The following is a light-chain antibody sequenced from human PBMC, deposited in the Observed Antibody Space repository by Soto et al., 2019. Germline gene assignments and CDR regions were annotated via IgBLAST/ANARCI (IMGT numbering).Light chain of an antibody. CDR2: AAY. CDR3: QQSYSTTWT. CDR1: QGISTY. V-gene: IGKV1-39*01. Sequence: DIQMTQSPSSLSASVGYRVTITCQASQGISTYLNWYKQKPGKAPKLLIYAAYSLQSGVPSRFSGSESETDFTLTISSLQAEDFANYSCQQSYSTTWTFGQGTKVDIK. J-gene: IGKJ1*01.